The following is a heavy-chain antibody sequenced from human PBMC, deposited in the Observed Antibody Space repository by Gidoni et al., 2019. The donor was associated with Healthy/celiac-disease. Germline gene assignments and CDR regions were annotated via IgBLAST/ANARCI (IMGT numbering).Heavy chain of an antibody. CDR3: AKARRDIVLMVYAGGGMDV. CDR2: ISWNSGSI. D-gene: IGHD2-8*01. V-gene: IGHV3-9*01. CDR1: GFTFAAYA. Sequence: EVQLVESGGGLVQPGRSLRLSCAASGFTFAAYALHWVRQAPGKGLEWVSGISWNSGSIGYADSVKGRFTISRDNAKNSLYLQMNSLRAEDTALYYCAKARRDIVLMVYAGGGMDVWGQGTTVTVSS. J-gene: IGHJ6*02.